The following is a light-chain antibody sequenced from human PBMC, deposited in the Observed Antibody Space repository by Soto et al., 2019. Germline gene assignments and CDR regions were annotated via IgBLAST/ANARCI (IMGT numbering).Light chain of an antibody. V-gene: IGLV1-44*01. CDR1: DSNIGSNT. J-gene: IGLJ3*02. Sequence: QSVLTQPPSASGTPGQRVTIACSGSDSNIGSNTVNWYQHLPGMAPKLLTHSNDHRPSGVADRFSGSKSGTSASLAISGLQSEDEAEYYCATWDDILNGWVFGGGTKLTFL. CDR3: ATWDDILNGWV. CDR2: SND.